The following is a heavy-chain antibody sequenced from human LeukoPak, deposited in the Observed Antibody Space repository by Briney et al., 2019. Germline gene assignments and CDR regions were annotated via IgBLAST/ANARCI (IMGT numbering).Heavy chain of an antibody. Sequence: ASVKVSCXVSGYTLTELSMHWVRQAPGKGLGWMGGFDPEDGETIYAQKFQGRVTMTEDTSTDTAYMELSSLRSEDTAVYYCATGLSTSRWDGVDYWGQGTLVTVSS. CDR1: GYTLTELS. V-gene: IGHV1-24*01. J-gene: IGHJ4*02. D-gene: IGHD2-2*01. CDR3: ATGLSTSRWDGVDY. CDR2: FDPEDGET.